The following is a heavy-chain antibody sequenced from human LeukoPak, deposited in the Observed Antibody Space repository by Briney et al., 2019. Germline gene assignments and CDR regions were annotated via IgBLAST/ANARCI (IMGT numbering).Heavy chain of an antibody. J-gene: IGHJ5*02. CDR1: GGSISSGGYY. V-gene: IGHV4-31*03. Sequence: SQTLSLTCTVSGGSISSGGYYWSWIGQHPGKGLEWIGYIYYSGSTYYNPSLKSRVTISVDTSKNQFSLKLSSVTAADTAVYYCARGGPRYCSGGSCFGWFDPWGQGTLVTVSS. D-gene: IGHD2-15*01. CDR3: ARGGPRYCSGGSCFGWFDP. CDR2: IYYSGST.